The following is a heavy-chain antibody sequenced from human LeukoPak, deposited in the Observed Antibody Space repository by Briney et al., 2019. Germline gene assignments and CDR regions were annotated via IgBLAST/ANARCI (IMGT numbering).Heavy chain of an antibody. V-gene: IGHV4-59*01. Sequence: ETLSLTSTVSGGSISSYYWSWIRQPPGKGLEWIGYIYYSGSTNYNPSLKSRVTISVDTSKNQFSLKLSSVTAADTAVYYCARVTAAAEFDPWGQGTLVTVSS. J-gene: IGHJ5*02. CDR1: GGSISSYY. CDR3: ARVTAAAEFDP. CDR2: IYYSGST. D-gene: IGHD6-13*01.